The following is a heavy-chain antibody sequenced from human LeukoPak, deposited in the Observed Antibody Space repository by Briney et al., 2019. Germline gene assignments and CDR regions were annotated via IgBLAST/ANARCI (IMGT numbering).Heavy chain of an antibody. CDR2: MNPNSGNT. CDR1: GYTFTSYD. D-gene: IGHD4-11*01. Sequence: ASVKVSCKASGYTFTSYDINWVRQATGQGLGWMGWMNPNSGNTGYAQKFQGRVTMTRNTSISTAYMELSSLRSEDTAVYYCARTDYSIPYYYYMDVWGKGTTVTVSS. J-gene: IGHJ6*03. CDR3: ARTDYSIPYYYYMDV. V-gene: IGHV1-8*01.